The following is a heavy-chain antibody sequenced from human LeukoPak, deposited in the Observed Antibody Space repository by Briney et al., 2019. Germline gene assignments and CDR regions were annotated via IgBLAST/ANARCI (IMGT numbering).Heavy chain of an antibody. J-gene: IGHJ4*02. CDR3: ARFGDWEWLVRTEGDY. V-gene: IGHV1-2*02. Sequence: ASVKVSCKASGYTFTGYYMHWVRQAPGQGLEWMGWINPNSGGTNYAQKFQGRVTMTRDTSISTAYMELSRLRSDDTAVYYCARFGDWEWLVRTEGDYWGQGTLVTVSS. CDR1: GYTFTGYY. CDR2: INPNSGGT. D-gene: IGHD6-19*01.